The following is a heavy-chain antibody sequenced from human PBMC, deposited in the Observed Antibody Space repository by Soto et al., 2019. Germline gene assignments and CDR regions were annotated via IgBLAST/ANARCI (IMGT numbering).Heavy chain of an antibody. Sequence: QVQLVQSGAEVKKPGASVKVSCKASGYTFTSYDINWVRQATGQGLEWMGWMNPNSGNTGYAKKFQGRVTMTRNTSISKAYMELSSLRSEDTAVYYCALHAIYYGSGSYSDLENWGQGTLVTVSS. CDR1: GYTFTSYD. J-gene: IGHJ4*02. D-gene: IGHD3-10*01. V-gene: IGHV1-8*01. CDR2: MNPNSGNT. CDR3: ALHAIYYGSGSYSDLEN.